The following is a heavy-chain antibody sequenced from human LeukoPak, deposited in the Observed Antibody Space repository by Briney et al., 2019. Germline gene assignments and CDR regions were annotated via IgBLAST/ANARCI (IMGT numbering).Heavy chain of an antibody. Sequence: SETLSLTCTVSGGSISSGSYYWSWIRQPAGKGLEWIGRIYTSGSTNYNPSLKSRVTISVDASKNQFSLKLSSVTAADTAVYYCARGSYDSSGYHNWFDPWGQGTLVTVSS. V-gene: IGHV4-61*02. CDR2: IYTSGST. J-gene: IGHJ5*02. CDR3: ARGSYDSSGYHNWFDP. CDR1: GGSISSGSYY. D-gene: IGHD3-22*01.